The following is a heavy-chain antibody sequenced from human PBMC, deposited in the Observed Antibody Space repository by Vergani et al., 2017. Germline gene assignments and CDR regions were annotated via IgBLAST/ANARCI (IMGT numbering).Heavy chain of an antibody. CDR1: GGSISSGGYY. CDR3: AREGGGGYGDSMEGCD. D-gene: IGHD4-17*01. V-gene: IGHV4-31*03. J-gene: IGHJ4*02. Sequence: QVQLQESGPGLVKPSQTLSLTCTVSGGSISSGGYYRSWIRQNPGKGLEWIGYIYYSGSTYYNPSLKSRVTISVDTSKNQFSLKLSSVTAAGTAVYYCAREGGGGYGDSMEGCDWSQGTLVTVSS. CDR2: IYYSGST.